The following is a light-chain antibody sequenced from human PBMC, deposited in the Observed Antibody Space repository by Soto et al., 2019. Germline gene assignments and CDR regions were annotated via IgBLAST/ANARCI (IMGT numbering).Light chain of an antibody. CDR1: QSVSNNY. V-gene: IGKV3-20*01. CDR2: GAS. J-gene: IGKJ1*01. Sequence: EIVLTQSPGTLSLSPGERATLSCRASQSVSNNYVAWYQQKPGQAPRLLIFGASNRATGIPDRFSGSGSGTDFTLTISRLEPEDFAVYYCQQYGSSGTFGQGTKVAIK. CDR3: QQYGSSGT.